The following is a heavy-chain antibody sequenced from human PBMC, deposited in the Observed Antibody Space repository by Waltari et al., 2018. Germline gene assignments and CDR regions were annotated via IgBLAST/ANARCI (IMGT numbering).Heavy chain of an antibody. CDR3: ARGYSSGWDQYRFDC. V-gene: IGHV4-59*01. D-gene: IGHD6-19*01. J-gene: IGHJ4*02. CDR1: GGPISSYY. Sequence: QVQLQESGPGLVRPSETLSLTRSVSGGPISSYYWSWFRQPPGKGLEWIGYIYYSGSTNYNPSLESRVTVSVDTSKSQFSLRLSSVTAAETAVYYCARGYSSGWDQYRFDCWGQGTLVTVSS. CDR2: IYYSGST.